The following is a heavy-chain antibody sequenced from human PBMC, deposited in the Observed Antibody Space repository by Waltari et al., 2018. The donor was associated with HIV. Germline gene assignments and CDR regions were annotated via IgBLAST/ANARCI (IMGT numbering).Heavy chain of an antibody. D-gene: IGHD6-19*01. CDR2: IYYSGST. J-gene: IGHJ4*02. CDR1: GGSISSSSYY. CDR3: ARLGSSGWYCRDSSGPCPYYFDY. Sequence: QLQLQESGPGLVKPSETLSLTCTVSGGSISSSSYYWGWIRQPPGKGLEWIGSIYYSGSTYYNPYLKGRVTISVDTSKNQFSLKLSSVTAADTAVYYCARLGSSGWYCRDSSGPCPYYFDYWGQGTLVTVSS. V-gene: IGHV4-39*01.